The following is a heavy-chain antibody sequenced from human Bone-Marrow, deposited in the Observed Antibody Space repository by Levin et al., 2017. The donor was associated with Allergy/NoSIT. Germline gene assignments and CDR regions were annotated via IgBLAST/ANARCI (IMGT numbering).Heavy chain of an antibody. CDR3: ATTGYDTSTGNPIDC. D-gene: IGHD3-9*01. CDR2: IIPILGLV. CDR1: VGTFSSYT. V-gene: IGHV1-69*02. Sequence: AASVKVSCKASVGTFSSYTLSWVRQAPGQGLEWMGRIIPILGLVNYTQKLQGRVTITADKSTNTAYVELSSLRSEDTAIYYCATTGYDTSTGNPIDCWGQGTLVIVSS. J-gene: IGHJ4*02.